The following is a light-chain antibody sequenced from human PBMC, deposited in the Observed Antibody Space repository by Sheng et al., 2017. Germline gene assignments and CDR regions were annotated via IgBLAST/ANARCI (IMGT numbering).Light chain of an antibody. CDR1: QSISAW. CDR3: QQYSGFWT. J-gene: IGKJ1*01. V-gene: IGKV1-5*03. Sequence: DIQMTQSPSTLSASVGDRVTITCRASQSISAWLAWYQQKPGKAPKLLIYKASSLESGVPSRFSGSGSGTEFTLTISSLQPDDFATYYCQQYSGFWTFGQGTKVE. CDR2: KAS.